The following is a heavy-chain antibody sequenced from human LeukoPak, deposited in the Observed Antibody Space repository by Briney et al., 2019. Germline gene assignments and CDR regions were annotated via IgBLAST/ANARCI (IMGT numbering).Heavy chain of an antibody. CDR3: AKDPRDGYNIYYFDY. D-gene: IGHD5-24*01. CDR1: GFTFSSYA. Sequence: GGSLRLSCAASGFTFSSYAMSWVRQAPGKGLEWVSAVSGSGGSTYYADSVKGRFTISRDNSKNTLYLQMNSLRAGDTAVYYCAKDPRDGYNIYYFDYWGQGTLVTVSS. CDR2: VSGSGGST. V-gene: IGHV3-23*01. J-gene: IGHJ4*02.